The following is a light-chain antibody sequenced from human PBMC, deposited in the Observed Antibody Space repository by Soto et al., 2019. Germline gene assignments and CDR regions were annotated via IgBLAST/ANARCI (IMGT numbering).Light chain of an antibody. CDR2: GAS. CDR1: QSVSSN. CDR3: QQYSNWPPWT. Sequence: EIVMTQSPATLSVSRGERATLACRASQSVSSNLAWYQQKPGQAPRLLIYGASTRATGIPARFSGSGSGTEFTLTVSSLQSEDVAVYYCQQYSNWPPWTFGQGTKVEIK. J-gene: IGKJ1*01. V-gene: IGKV3-15*01.